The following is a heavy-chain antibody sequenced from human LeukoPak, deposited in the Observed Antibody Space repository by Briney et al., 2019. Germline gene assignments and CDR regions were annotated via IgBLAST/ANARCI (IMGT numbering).Heavy chain of an antibody. CDR3: ARATSRAFDI. J-gene: IGHJ3*02. CDR1: RFTFSSYW. V-gene: IGHV3-7*04. CDR2: IQQDGSET. Sequence: GGCLRLSCAASRFTFSSYWMTWVRQPPGKGLEWGANIQQDGSETYYVDSVKGRFTISRDNAKNSLYLQLNSLRAEDTAVYYCARATSRAFDIWGQGTMVTVSS.